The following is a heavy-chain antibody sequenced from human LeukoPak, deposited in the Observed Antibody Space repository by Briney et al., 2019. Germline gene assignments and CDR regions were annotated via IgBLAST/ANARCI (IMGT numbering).Heavy chain of an antibody. CDR1: RFTFSSYW. D-gene: IGHD4-11*01. Sequence: AGGSLRLSCAASRFTFSSYWMSWVREAPGKGLEWVANIKQDGSEKYYVDSVKGRFTISRDNAKNSLYLQMNSLRAEDTAVYYCARSGGLQKFDYWGQGTRVTVSS. CDR2: IKQDGSEK. V-gene: IGHV3-7*01. J-gene: IGHJ4*02. CDR3: ARSGGLQKFDY.